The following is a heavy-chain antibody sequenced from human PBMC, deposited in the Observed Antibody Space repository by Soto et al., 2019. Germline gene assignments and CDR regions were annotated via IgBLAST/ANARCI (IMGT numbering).Heavy chain of an antibody. Sequence: GGSLRLSCAASGFTFSNYAIIWVRQAPGKGLEWVSGISASGGSTYYADSVKGRFTISRDNSKNTLYLQMNSLRAEDTAVYYCAAAGVRFTDAFDIWGQGTMVTVSS. J-gene: IGHJ3*02. D-gene: IGHD3-10*01. CDR3: AAAGVRFTDAFDI. V-gene: IGHV3-23*01. CDR1: GFTFSNYA. CDR2: ISASGGST.